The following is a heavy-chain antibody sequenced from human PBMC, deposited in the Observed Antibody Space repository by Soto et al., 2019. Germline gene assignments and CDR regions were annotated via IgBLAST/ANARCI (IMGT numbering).Heavy chain of an antibody. CDR2: INHSGST. Sequence: QVQLQESGPGLVKPSGTLSVTCAVSDGSISTSDWWNWVRQPPGKGLEWIGEINHSGSTNYNPSLKSRLTMTVDKSKNHFSLRLTSVTAADTAVYYCTRGRDYGSAPAFDPWGQGTLVTVSS. V-gene: IGHV4-4*02. CDR1: DGSISTSDW. D-gene: IGHD3-10*01. J-gene: IGHJ5*02. CDR3: TRGRDYGSAPAFDP.